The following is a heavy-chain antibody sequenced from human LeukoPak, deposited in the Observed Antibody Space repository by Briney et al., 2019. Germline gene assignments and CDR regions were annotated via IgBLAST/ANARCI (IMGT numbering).Heavy chain of an antibody. CDR3: ARGARAIVVVPAANYYYDGMDV. CDR1: GYTFTSYD. V-gene: IGHV1-8*01. CDR2: MNPNSGNT. Sequence: ASVKVSCKASGYTFTSYDINWGTRASGQGLEWMGWMNPNSGNTGYAQKFQGRVTMTRSTSISTAYMELSSLRSEDTAVYYCARGARAIVVVPAANYYYDGMDVWGQGTTVTVSS. D-gene: IGHD2-2*01. J-gene: IGHJ6*02.